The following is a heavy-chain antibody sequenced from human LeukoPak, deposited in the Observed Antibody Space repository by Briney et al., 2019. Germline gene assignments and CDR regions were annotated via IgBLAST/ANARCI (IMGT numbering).Heavy chain of an antibody. V-gene: IGHV1-8*01. CDR1: GCTFTSYD. CDR2: MNPNSGNT. Sequence: ASVKVSCKASGCTFTSYDINWVRQATGQGLEWMGWMNPNSGNTGYAQKFQGRVTMTRNTSISTAYMELSSLRSEDTAVYYCARWGVITGTTFDYWGQGTLVTVSS. CDR3: ARWGVITGTTFDY. J-gene: IGHJ4*02. D-gene: IGHD1-20*01.